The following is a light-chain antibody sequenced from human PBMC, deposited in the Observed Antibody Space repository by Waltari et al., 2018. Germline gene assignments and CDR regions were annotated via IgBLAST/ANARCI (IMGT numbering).Light chain of an antibody. CDR3: SSYTSSATYV. CDR2: DVN. Sequence: QSALTQPASVSGSPGQSITISCTGTTSDVGGYHFVSWYQQHPGIAPKLMIYDVNKRPSGVSKRFSGSKSGNTASLTISGLQAEDEADYYGSSYTSSATYVFGAGTKVTVL. V-gene: IGLV2-14*01. J-gene: IGLJ1*01. CDR1: TSDVGGYHF.